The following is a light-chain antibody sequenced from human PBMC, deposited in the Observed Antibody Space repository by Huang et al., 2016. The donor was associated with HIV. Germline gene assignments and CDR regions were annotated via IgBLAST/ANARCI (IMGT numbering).Light chain of an antibody. Sequence: DIVMTQSPLSLAVTPGELASISCRSSQSLLHTYKYNYLDWYVQKPGQSPQLLIFLASRRASGVPDRFSGSGSGTDFTLKISRVEAEDVGVYYCMQALQTPWTFGQGTKVEIK. CDR2: LAS. V-gene: IGKV2-28*01. CDR1: QSLLHTYKYNY. CDR3: MQALQTPWT. J-gene: IGKJ1*01.